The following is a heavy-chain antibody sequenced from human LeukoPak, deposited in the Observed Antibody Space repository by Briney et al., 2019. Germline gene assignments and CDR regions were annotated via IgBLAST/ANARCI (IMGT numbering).Heavy chain of an antibody. CDR1: GGSISSSSYY. J-gene: IGHJ4*02. CDR2: IYYSGST. D-gene: IGHD6-13*01. Sequence: PSETLSLTCTVSGGSISSSSYYWGWTRQPPGKGLEWIGSIYYSGSTYYNPSLKSRVTISVDTSKNQFSLKLGSVTAADTAVYYCARELIAAAGTWPSNFDYWGQGTLVTVSS. CDR3: ARELIAAAGTWPSNFDY. V-gene: IGHV4-39*02.